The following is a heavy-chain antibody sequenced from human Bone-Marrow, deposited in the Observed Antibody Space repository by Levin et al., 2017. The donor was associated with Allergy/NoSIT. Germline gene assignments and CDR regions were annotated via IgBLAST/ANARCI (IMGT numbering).Heavy chain of an antibody. V-gene: IGHV3-30*18. CDR1: GFTFSNYD. CDR2: ISKDGRNK. J-gene: IGHJ2*01. Sequence: PGESLKISCAASGFTFSNYDIHWVRQAPGQRLEWVALISKDGRNKHYRDSVKGRFTSSRDNSKNTVYLEMNSLRAEDTALYYCANPGGAGMYLDRWGRGTLVTVSS. D-gene: IGHD3-16*01. CDR3: ANPGGAGMYLDR.